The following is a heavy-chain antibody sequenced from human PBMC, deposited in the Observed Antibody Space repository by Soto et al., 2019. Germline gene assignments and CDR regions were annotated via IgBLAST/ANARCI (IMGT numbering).Heavy chain of an antibody. CDR2: ISGSFGTT. D-gene: IGHD1-26*01. V-gene: IGHV3-23*01. Sequence: EVQLLESGGGLVHPGGSLRLSCAASGFTFSSYAMSWVRQSPGKGLQWVSAISGSFGTTYYADSVKGRFTISRDNLKNTLHLQMKSLRAEDTASYYCAKKKEVGSSGWGANSGSWGQGALVSVSS. J-gene: IGHJ4*02. CDR3: AKKKEVGSSGWGANSGS. CDR1: GFTFSSYA.